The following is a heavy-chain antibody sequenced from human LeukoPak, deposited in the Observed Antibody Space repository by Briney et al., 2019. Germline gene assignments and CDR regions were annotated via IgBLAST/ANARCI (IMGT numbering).Heavy chain of an antibody. V-gene: IGHV3-7*01. J-gene: IGHJ4*02. CDR3: AGNREYFDRLY. Sequence: PGGSLRLSCAASGFAFDTHWMSCVREAPGRRVEWVANIKKDGREIYYVDSMKCRFTISRDNARKSLHLQMSSLRVEDTAVYYCAGNREYFDRLYWGQGTLVSVSS. CDR1: GFAFDTHW. D-gene: IGHD3-22*01. CDR2: IKKDGREI.